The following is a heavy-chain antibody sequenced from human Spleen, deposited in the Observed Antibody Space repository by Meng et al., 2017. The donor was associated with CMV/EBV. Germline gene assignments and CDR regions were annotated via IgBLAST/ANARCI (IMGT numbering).Heavy chain of an antibody. CDR2: MKPNSGNT. Sequence: CDINWVRRATGEGLGWMGWMKPNSGNTGYAQKFQNRVTMTRNTSISTAYMGLKSLRSEDTAVYYCAGVPTYYDFWSGYYTGYNWFDPWGQGTLVTVSS. CDR1: CD. D-gene: IGHD3-3*01. V-gene: IGHV1-8*01. J-gene: IGHJ5*02. CDR3: AGVPTYYDFWSGYYTGYNWFDP.